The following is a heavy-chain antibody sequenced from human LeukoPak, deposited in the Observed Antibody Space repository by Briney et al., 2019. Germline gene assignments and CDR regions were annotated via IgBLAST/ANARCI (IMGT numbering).Heavy chain of an antibody. V-gene: IGHV3-23*01. Sequence: GGSLRLSCAASGFTFSSYAMSWVRQAPGKGLEWVSAISGSGGSTYYADSVKGRFTISRDNSKNTSYLQMNSLRAEDTAVYYCAKASIVGATTEALYFQHWGQGTLVTVSS. D-gene: IGHD1-26*01. CDR3: AKASIVGATTEALYFQH. J-gene: IGHJ1*01. CDR1: GFTFSSYA. CDR2: ISGSGGST.